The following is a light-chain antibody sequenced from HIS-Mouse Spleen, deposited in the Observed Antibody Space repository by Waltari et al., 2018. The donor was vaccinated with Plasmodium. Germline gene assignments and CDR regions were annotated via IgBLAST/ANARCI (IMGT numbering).Light chain of an antibody. CDR1: SSDVGGYNY. Sequence: QSALTQPRSVSGSPGQSVTISCTGTSSDVGGYNYVSWYQQHPGNAAKLMIYDVSKRPSGGPDRFSGSKSGNTASRTIAGLQAEDEADYYCCSYAGSYTWVFGGGTKLTVL. J-gene: IGLJ3*02. CDR3: CSYAGSYTWV. V-gene: IGLV2-11*01. CDR2: DVS.